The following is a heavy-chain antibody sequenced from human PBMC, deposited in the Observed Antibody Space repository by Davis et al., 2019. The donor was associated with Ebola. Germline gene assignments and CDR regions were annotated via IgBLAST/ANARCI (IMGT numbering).Heavy chain of an antibody. V-gene: IGHV3-30*18. J-gene: IGHJ4*02. D-gene: IGHD6-19*01. Sequence: GESLKISCAASGFTFSSYAMSWVRQAPGKGLEWVSVISYDGSDKYYADSVKGRFTISRDDSKNTVFLQMNSLRVEDTAVYHCAKGTNRIAVAGMGQNNWGQGTLVTVSS. CDR3: AKGTNRIAVAGMGQNN. CDR1: GFTFSSYA. CDR2: ISYDGSDK.